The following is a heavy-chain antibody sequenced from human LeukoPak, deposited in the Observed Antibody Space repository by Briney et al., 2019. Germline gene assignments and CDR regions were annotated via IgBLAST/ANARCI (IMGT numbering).Heavy chain of an antibody. V-gene: IGHV4-34*01. J-gene: IGHJ4*02. CDR2: INHSGST. CDR1: GGSFSGYY. D-gene: IGHD6-13*01. Sequence: SETLSLTCAVYGGSFSGYYWSWIRQPPGKGLEWIGEINHSGSTNYNPSLKSRVTISVDTSKNQFPLKLSSVTAADTAVYYCASLRRIAAAGPSGGEYWGQGTLVTVSS. CDR3: ASLRRIAAAGPSGGEY.